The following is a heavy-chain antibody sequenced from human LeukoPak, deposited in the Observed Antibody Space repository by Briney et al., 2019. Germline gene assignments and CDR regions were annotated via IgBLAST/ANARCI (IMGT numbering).Heavy chain of an antibody. V-gene: IGHV3-21*06. D-gene: IGHD6-13*01. Sequence: PGGSLRLSCAGSGFTFSRFSMIWVRQAPGKGLEWVASISSGSHHKYHADSLKGRFTISRDNDKNSLFLQMNSLRAEDTALYYCATRLTADSYEASDIWGQGTMVTVSS. CDR2: ISSGSHHK. J-gene: IGHJ3*02. CDR3: ATRLTADSYEASDI. CDR1: GFTFSRFS.